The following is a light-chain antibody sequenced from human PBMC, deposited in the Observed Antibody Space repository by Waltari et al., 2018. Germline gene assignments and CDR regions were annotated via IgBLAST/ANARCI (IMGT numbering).Light chain of an antibody. CDR3: QQSFSSPWT. CDR2: AAS. CDR1: QNIRTH. V-gene: IGKV1-39*01. J-gene: IGKJ1*01. Sequence: DIQMTQSPSSLSASVGDPVTVTCRARQNIRTHLNWYQQKPTTAPKLLIYAASTLHRGVPSRFSGSGSETDFTLTVTNLQPDDFAIYFCQQSFSSPWTFGQGTRV.